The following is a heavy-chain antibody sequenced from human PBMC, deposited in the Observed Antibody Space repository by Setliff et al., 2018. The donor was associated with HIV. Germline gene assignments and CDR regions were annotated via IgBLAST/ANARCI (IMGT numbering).Heavy chain of an antibody. V-gene: IGHV4-59*01. J-gene: IGHJ3*02. D-gene: IGHD3-16*02. Sequence: SETLSLTCTVSGGSINNYYWSWIRQPPGRGLEWIGYVHSTGSTNCKSSLKSRVTISVDTSKNQFFLKLNSVTAADTAVYYCARESLNLGELSSNPDASDIWGQGTMVTVSS. CDR2: VHSTGST. CDR3: ARESLNLGELSSNPDASDI. CDR1: GGSINNYY.